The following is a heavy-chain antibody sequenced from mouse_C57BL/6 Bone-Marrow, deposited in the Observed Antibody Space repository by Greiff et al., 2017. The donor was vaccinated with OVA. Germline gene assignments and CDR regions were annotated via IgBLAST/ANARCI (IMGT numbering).Heavy chain of an antibody. CDR3: TSNLIYYYGSSFAY. CDR1: GYTFTSYW. J-gene: IGHJ3*01. D-gene: IGHD1-1*01. Sequence: EVQRVESGTVLARPGASVKMSCKTSGYTFTSYWMHWVKQRPGQGLEWIGAIHPGNSDTSYNQKFKGKAKLTAVTSASTAYMELSSLTNEDSAVYYCTSNLIYYYGSSFAYWGQGTLVTVSA. V-gene: IGHV1-5*01. CDR2: IHPGNSDT.